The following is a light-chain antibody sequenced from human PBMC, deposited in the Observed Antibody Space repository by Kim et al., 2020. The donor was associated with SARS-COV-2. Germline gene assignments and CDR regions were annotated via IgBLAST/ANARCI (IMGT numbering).Light chain of an antibody. V-gene: IGKV1-5*01. Sequence: GDRVTITCRASQSITRWSAWYQQNPGKAPKLLIFDASSLKSGVPSRFSGSGSGTEFTLTISSLQPDDFATYYCQQYDSHSYTFGPGTKLEI. J-gene: IGKJ2*01. CDR3: QQYDSHSYT. CDR1: QSITRW. CDR2: DAS.